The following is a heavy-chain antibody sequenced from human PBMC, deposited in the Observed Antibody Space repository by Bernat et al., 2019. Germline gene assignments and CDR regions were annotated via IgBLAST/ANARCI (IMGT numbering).Heavy chain of an antibody. J-gene: IGHJ4*02. CDR3: ARGRSNECDLWSGSYFDY. Sequence: QVQLVQSGAEVKKPGASVKVPCKASGYTFTSYAMHWVRQAPGQRLEWMGWINAGNGNTKYSQKFQGRVTITRDTSASTAYMELSSLRSEDTAVYYCARGRSNECDLWSGSYFDYWGQGTLVTVSS. CDR2: INAGNGNT. D-gene: IGHD3-3*01. V-gene: IGHV1-3*01. CDR1: GYTFTSYA.